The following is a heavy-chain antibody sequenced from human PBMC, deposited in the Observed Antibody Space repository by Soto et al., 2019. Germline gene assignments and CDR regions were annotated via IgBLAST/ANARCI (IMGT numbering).Heavy chain of an antibody. CDR1: GGSISSYY. D-gene: IGHD3-10*01. Sequence: SETLSLTCTVSGGSISSYYWSWIRQPPGKGLEWIGYIYYSGSTNYNPSLKSRVTISVDTSKNQFSLKLSSVTAADTAVYYCARRLSGSGSPSKKNWFDPWGQGTLVTVSS. J-gene: IGHJ5*02. CDR3: ARRLSGSGSPSKKNWFDP. CDR2: IYYSGST. V-gene: IGHV4-59*08.